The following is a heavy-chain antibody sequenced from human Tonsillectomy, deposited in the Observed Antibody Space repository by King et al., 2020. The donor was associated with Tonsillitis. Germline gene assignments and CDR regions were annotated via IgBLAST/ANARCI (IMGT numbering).Heavy chain of an antibody. CDR3: AGGGHYYDRSGLDN. D-gene: IGHD3-22*01. V-gene: IGHV4-59*11. CDR1: GGSISSHY. CDR2: IYYSGST. Sequence: QLQESGPGLVKPSETLSLTCTVSGGSISSHYWSWIRQPPGKGLEGMGYIYYSGSTNYKPSLKSRVTISVDTSTNRFSLKLNSVTAADTAVYFCAGGGHYYDRSGLDNCGQGTLVTVSS. J-gene: IGHJ4*02.